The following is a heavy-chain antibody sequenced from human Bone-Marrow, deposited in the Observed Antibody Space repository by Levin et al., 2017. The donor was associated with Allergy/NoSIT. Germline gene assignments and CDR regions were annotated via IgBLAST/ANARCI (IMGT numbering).Heavy chain of an antibody. J-gene: IGHJ4*02. CDR2: VIPVLGTP. V-gene: IGHV1-69*13. Sequence: GASVKVSCKASGGTFSSSTISWVRLVPGQGLEWMGGVIPVLGTPAYAQRFRDRVTITADESTSTAYMELNSLRSDDTAVYYCASESETSDSNYYFDYWGQGTLVTVSS. CDR1: GGTFSSST. CDR3: ASESETSDSNYYFDY.